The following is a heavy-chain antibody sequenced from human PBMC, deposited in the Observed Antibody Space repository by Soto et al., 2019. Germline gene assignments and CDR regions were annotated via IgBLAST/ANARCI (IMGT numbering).Heavy chain of an antibody. V-gene: IGHV1-18*04. D-gene: IGHD4-17*01. J-gene: IGHJ3*02. Sequence: ASVNVSCKASGYTFTSYGISWVRQAPGQGLEWMGWISAYNGNTNYAQKLQGRVTVTTDTSTSTAYMELRSLRAEDTAVYYCARASHYARDAFDIWGQGTMVTVSS. CDR2: ISAYNGNT. CDR1: GYTFTSYG. CDR3: ARASHYARDAFDI.